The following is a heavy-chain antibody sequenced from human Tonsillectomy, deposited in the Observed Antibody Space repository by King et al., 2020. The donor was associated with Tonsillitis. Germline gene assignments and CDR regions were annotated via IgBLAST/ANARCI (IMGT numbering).Heavy chain of an antibody. D-gene: IGHD2-2*02. CDR2: ISVYNGNT. V-gene: IGHV1-18*01. J-gene: IGHJ5*02. CDR1: GYIFTSYG. Sequence: HVQLVQSGAEVKKPGASVKVSCKASGYIFTSYGISWVRQAPGQGLEWMGWISVYNGNTNYAQKLQGRVTMTTDTSTSTAYMELRSLGSDDTAVYYCARGQNEYQLLYGNWFDPWGQGTLVTVSS. CDR3: ARGQNEYQLLYGNWFDP.